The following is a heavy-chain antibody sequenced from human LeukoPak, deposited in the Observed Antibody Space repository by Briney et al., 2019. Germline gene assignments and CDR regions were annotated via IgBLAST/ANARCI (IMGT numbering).Heavy chain of an antibody. CDR3: AKDLVSYGDYVYYFDY. D-gene: IGHD4-17*01. V-gene: IGHV3-23*01. CDR2: ISGSGGST. CDR1: GFTFRDYA. Sequence: GGSLRLSCAASGFTFRDYAMSWVRQAPGKGLVWVSTISGSGGSTYYADSVKGRFTISRDNSKNTLYLQMNSLRAEDTAVYYCAKDLVSYGDYVYYFDYWGQRTLVTVSS. J-gene: IGHJ4*02.